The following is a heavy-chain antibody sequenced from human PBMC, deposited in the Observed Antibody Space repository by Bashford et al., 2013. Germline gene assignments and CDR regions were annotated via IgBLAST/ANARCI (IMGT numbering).Heavy chain of an antibody. J-gene: IGHJ6*02. D-gene: IGHD5-24*01. V-gene: IGHV3-21*01. Sequence: VRQAPGKGLEWVSTVSSTASNIDYNDLVKGRFTISRDNGRNSLFLQMSGLTDADTGVYYCAGHTISHYYGMDVWGQGTTVTVSS. CDR2: VSSTASNI. CDR3: AGHTISHYYGMDV.